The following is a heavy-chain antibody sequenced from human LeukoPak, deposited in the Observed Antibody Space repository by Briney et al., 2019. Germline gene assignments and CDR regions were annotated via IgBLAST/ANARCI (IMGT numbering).Heavy chain of an antibody. CDR2: IKQDGSRK. V-gene: IGHV3-7*04. CDR3: ARGLWFGELTGPYYFDY. J-gene: IGHJ4*02. Sequence: PGGSLRLSCAASGFTFSSYWMNWVRQAPGKGLEWVANIKQDGSRKYYVDSVKGRFTISRDNAKNSLYLQMNSLRAEDTAVYYCARGLWFGELTGPYYFDYWGQGTLVTVSS. CDR1: GFTFSSYW. D-gene: IGHD3-10*01.